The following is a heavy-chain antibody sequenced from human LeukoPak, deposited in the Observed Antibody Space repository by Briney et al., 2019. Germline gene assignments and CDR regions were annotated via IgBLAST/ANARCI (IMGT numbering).Heavy chain of an antibody. V-gene: IGHV4-34*01. CDR3: AASIWFGIYPDY. Sequence: PSETLSLTCAVYSGSFSGYYWTWFRQPPGKGLEWIGEFNHNWGTKYNPSLNSRVTISVDTSNNHLSLKLTSVTAADTAVYYCAASIWFGIYPDYWGQGTLVTVSS. CDR1: SGSFSGYY. J-gene: IGHJ4*02. D-gene: IGHD3-10*01. CDR2: FNHNWGT.